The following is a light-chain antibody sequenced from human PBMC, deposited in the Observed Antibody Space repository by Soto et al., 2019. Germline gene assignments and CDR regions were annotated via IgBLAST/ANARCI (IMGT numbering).Light chain of an antibody. Sequence: QSVLTQPPSVSAAPGQKVTISCSGTRPNIGNNFVTWYQQLPGTAPKLLIYDNNKRPSGIPDRFSGSQSGTSATLGITGLQTGDEAVYYCGSWDSSLTYVFGTGTKLTVL. J-gene: IGLJ1*01. V-gene: IGLV1-51*01. CDR1: RPNIGNNF. CDR3: GSWDSSLTYV. CDR2: DNN.